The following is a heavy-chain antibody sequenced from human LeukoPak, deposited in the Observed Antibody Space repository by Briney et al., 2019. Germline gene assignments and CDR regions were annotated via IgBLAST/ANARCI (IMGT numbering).Heavy chain of an antibody. V-gene: IGHV3-48*01. CDR3: AKDGGTHFDH. J-gene: IGHJ4*02. D-gene: IGHD1-26*01. CDR1: GFTFRTSG. CDR2: ISSSGTTI. Sequence: GGSLRLSCAASGFTFRTSGMNWVRQAPAKGLEWVSYISSSGTTISYAQSVKGRFTITRDNAQNSLTLHMNTLRADDTAVYYCAKDGGTHFDHWGQGTLVTVSS.